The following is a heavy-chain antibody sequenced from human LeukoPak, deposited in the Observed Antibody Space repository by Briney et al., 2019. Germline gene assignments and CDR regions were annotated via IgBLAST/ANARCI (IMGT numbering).Heavy chain of an antibody. CDR3: ARGTTGTSKNFDY. D-gene: IGHD1-1*01. CDR2: ISSSSSYI. Sequence: PGGSLRLSCAASGFTFSSYSMNWVRQAPGKGLEWVSSISSSSSYIYYADSVEGRFTISRDNAKNSLYLQMNSLRAEDTAVYYCARGTTGTSKNFDYWGQGTLVTVSS. J-gene: IGHJ4*02. V-gene: IGHV3-21*01. CDR1: GFTFSSYS.